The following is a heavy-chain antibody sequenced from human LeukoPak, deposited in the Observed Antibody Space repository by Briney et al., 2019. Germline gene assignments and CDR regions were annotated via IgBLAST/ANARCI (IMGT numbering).Heavy chain of an antibody. CDR1: GYIINTYD. J-gene: IGHJ5*02. Sequence: ASVKVSCKTSGYIINTYDISWVRQAPGQGLEWVGGISPYNGDTHSAQNFQGRITMTTDTSTNTAYMELRNLRSDDTALYYCARGGASGELNPWGQGTLVTVSS. CDR2: ISPYNGDT. D-gene: IGHD3-10*01. CDR3: ARGGASGELNP. V-gene: IGHV1-18*01.